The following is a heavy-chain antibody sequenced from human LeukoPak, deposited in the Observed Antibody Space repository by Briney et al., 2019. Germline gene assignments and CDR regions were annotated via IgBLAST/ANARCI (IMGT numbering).Heavy chain of an antibody. CDR2: ISYDGSNK. V-gene: IGHV3-30-3*01. CDR1: GITFSSYA. D-gene: IGHD2-15*01. CDR3: ARALAGFGYCSGGSCYVFVY. J-gene: IGHJ4*02. Sequence: GRSLRLSCTASGITFSSYAMHWVRQAPGKGLEWVAVISYDGSNKYYADSVKGRFTISRDNSKNTLYLQMNSLRAEDTAVYYCARALAGFGYCSGGSCYVFVYWGQGTLVTVSS.